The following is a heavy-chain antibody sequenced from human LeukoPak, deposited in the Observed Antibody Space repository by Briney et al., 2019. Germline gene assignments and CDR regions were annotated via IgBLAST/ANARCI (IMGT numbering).Heavy chain of an antibody. V-gene: IGHV4-34*01. D-gene: IGHD3-3*01. CDR3: ARRVTIIYYMDL. CDR2: INDSGGT. J-gene: IGHJ6*03. CDR1: GGSFSGYY. Sequence: PSETLSLTCAVFGGSFSGYYWTWIRQFPGRGLEWIGEINDSGGTNYSPSLKSRVTISVDPSKNQFSMKLRSVTAADTAVYYCARRVTIIYYMDLWGKGTTVTVSS.